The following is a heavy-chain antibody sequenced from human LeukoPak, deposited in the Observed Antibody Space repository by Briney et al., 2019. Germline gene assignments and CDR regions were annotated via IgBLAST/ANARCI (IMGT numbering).Heavy chain of an antibody. Sequence: GGSLRLSCAASGFTFSSYTMNWVRQAPGKGLEWVSYTTSSGKTIYYADSIKGRFTISRDNAKNSLYLQMSSLRAEDTAVYYCAKRTIGATKLYYFDCWGQGTLVTVSS. J-gene: IGHJ4*02. V-gene: IGHV3-48*01. CDR3: AKRTIGATKLYYFDC. CDR2: TTSSGKTI. D-gene: IGHD6-13*01. CDR1: GFTFSSYT.